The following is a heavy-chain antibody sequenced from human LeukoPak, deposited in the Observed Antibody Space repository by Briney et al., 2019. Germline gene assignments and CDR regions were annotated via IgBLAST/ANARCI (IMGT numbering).Heavy chain of an antibody. CDR2: IYYSGST. J-gene: IGHJ4*02. V-gene: IGHV4-59*01. D-gene: IGHD3-10*01. Sequence: PSETLSLTCTVSGGSISSYYWSWIRQPPGKGLEWIGYIYYSGSTNYNPSLKSRVTISVDTSKNQFSLKLSSVTAADTAVYYCARGGVWGVLDYWGQGTLVTVSS. CDR3: ARGGVWGVLDY. CDR1: GGSISSYY.